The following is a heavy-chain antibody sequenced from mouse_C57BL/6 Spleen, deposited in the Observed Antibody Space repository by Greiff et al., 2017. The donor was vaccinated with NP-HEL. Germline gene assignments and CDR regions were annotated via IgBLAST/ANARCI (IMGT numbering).Heavy chain of an antibody. V-gene: IGHV1-15*01. CDR2: IDPETGGT. CDR3: TRGIYYYGSSLYFDY. CDR1: GYTFTDYE. J-gene: IGHJ2*01. Sequence: QVQLKQSGAELVRPGASVTLSCKASGYTFTDYEMHWVKQTPVHGLEWIGAIDPETGGTAYNQKFKGKAILTADKSSSTAYMELRSLTSEDSAVYYCTRGIYYYGSSLYFDYWGQGTTLTVSS. D-gene: IGHD1-1*01.